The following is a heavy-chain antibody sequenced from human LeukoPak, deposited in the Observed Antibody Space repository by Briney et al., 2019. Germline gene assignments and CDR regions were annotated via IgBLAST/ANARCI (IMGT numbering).Heavy chain of an antibody. D-gene: IGHD6-6*01. CDR1: GGSISSSSYY. J-gene: IGHJ4*02. Sequence: SETLSLTCTVSGGSISSSSYYWGWIRQPPGKGLEWIGSIYYSGSTYYNPSLKSRVTISVDTSKNQFSLKLSSVTAADTAVYYCARRRKSIAAPSYYFDYWGQGTLVTVSS. CDR2: IYYSGST. CDR3: ARRRKSIAAPSYYFDY. V-gene: IGHV4-39*07.